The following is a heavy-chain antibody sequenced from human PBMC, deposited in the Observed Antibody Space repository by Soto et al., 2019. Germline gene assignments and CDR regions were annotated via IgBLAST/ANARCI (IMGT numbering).Heavy chain of an antibody. D-gene: IGHD6-19*01. J-gene: IGHJ5*02. CDR2: MNPNSGNT. V-gene: IGHV1-8*01. CDR1: GYTFTSYD. Sequence: QVQLVQSGAEVKKPGASVKVSCKASGYTFTSYDINWVRQATGQGLEWMGWMNPNSGNTGYAQKFQGRVTMTRNTXIXXAYMELSSLRSEDTAVYYCARVVAGTRIRSNWFDPWGQGTLVTVSS. CDR3: ARVVAGTRIRSNWFDP.